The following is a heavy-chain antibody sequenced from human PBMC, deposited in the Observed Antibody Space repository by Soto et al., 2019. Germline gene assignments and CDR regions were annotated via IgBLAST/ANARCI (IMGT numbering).Heavy chain of an antibody. D-gene: IGHD3-16*01. J-gene: IGHJ4*02. CDR2: ISGSGGST. V-gene: IGHV3-23*01. Sequence: GGSLRLSCAASGFTFSSYAMSWVRQAPGKGLEWVSAISGSGGSTYYADSVKGRFTISRDNSKNTLYLQMNSLRAEDTAVYYCAKLSLRGSDYIWGSFSDLDYWGQGTLVTVSS. CDR3: AKLSLRGSDYIWGSFSDLDY. CDR1: GFTFSSYA.